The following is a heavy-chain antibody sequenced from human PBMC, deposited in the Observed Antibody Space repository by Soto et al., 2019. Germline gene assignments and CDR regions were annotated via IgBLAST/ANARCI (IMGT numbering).Heavy chain of an antibody. D-gene: IGHD2-2*02. V-gene: IGHV3-74*01. CDR3: ARDRKYCSSTSCYKGVGYYYYYGMDV. CDR2: INSDGSST. Sequence: EVQLVESGGGLVQPGGSLRLSCAASGFTFSSSWMHWVRQAPGKGLVWVSLINSDGSSTTYADSVKGRFTISRDNAKSTLYLQMNSLRPEDTAVYYCARDRKYCSSTSCYKGVGYYYYYGMDVWGQGTTVTVSS. J-gene: IGHJ6*02. CDR1: GFTFSSSW.